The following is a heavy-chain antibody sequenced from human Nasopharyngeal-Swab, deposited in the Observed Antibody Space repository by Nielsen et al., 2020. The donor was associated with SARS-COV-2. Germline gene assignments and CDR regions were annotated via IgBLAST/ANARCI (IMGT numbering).Heavy chain of an antibody. J-gene: IGHJ4*02. CDR2: INHSGST. Sequence: ESLKISCAVYGGSFSGYYWSWIRQPPGKGLEWIGEINHSGSTNYNPSLKSRVTISVDTSKNQFSLKLSSVTAADTAVYYCARGEYSGDLDYWGQGTLVTVSS. V-gene: IGHV4-34*01. CDR1: GGSFSGYY. CDR3: ARGEYSGDLDY. D-gene: IGHD5-12*01.